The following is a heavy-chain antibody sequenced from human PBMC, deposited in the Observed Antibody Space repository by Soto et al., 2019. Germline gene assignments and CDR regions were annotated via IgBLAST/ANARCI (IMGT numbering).Heavy chain of an antibody. V-gene: IGHV3-11*01. J-gene: IGHJ6*03. D-gene: IGHD1-1*01. CDR3: ARVEDVFLYYYMDV. Sequence: QAQLVESGGGWVKPGGSLTLYCAVSGFKVSDYYMSWIRQAPGKGLDWVSMISRSGNTIHYADSVKGRLTISKDNAKNSRYLQMTRLSPEDVVVYYCARVEDVFLYYYMDVWGKGTTVTVS. CDR2: ISRSGNTI. CDR1: GFKVSDYY.